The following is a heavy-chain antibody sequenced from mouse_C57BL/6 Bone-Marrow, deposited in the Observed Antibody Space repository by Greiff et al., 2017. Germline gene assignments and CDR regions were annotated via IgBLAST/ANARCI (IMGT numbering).Heavy chain of an antibody. Sequence: QVQLQQSGAELARPGASVKLSCKASGYTFTSYGISWVKQRTGQGLEWIGEIYPRSGNTYYNEKFKGKATLTADKSSSTAYMELRSLTSEDSAVYFCARSALYYYGSSYVEDLYYAMDYWGQGTSVTVSS. V-gene: IGHV1-81*01. CDR1: GYTFTSYG. CDR3: ARSALYYYGSSYVEDLYYAMDY. D-gene: IGHD1-1*01. CDR2: IYPRSGNT. J-gene: IGHJ4*01.